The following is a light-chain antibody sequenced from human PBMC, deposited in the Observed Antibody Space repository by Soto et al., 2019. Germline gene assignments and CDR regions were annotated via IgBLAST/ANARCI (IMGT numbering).Light chain of an antibody. CDR3: MQALQTPLT. CDR1: QSLLYNNTYNY. CDR2: FGS. J-gene: IGKJ4*01. V-gene: IGKV2-28*01. Sequence: EIVMTQSPLTLPVTPGEPASISCRSSQSLLYNNTYNYLDWYVQKPGQSPQLLIYFGSNRAPGVPDRFSGSGSGTDFTLKINRVEAEDVGTYYCMQALQTPLTFGGGTKVDIK.